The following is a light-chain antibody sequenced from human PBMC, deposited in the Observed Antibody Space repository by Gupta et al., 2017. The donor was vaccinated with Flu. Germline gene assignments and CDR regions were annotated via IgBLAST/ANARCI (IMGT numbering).Light chain of an antibody. V-gene: IGKV1-39*01. CDR2: GAS. J-gene: IGKJ2*02. Sequence: GDRVTITCRASQSINTYLNWYQQKPGKVPKLLIYGASSLQSGVPSRFSGSGSGTDFTLTISSLQPEDFATYFCQQSYSTPGTFGQGTKLEIK. CDR3: QQSYSTPGT. CDR1: QSINTY.